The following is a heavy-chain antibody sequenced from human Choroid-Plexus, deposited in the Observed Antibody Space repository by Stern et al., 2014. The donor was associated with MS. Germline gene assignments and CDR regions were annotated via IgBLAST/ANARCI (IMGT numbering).Heavy chain of an antibody. CDR1: GFTFSNFG. J-gene: IGHJ4*02. CDR2: ISYDGSDK. Sequence: QVQLVESGGGVAQPGRPLILSCAASGFTFSNFGMHWVRQAPGKGLEWVALISYDGSDKYYADSVKGRFTIFRDNSKNTLYMHMNSLRAEDTAVYYCAKDRQWSTYFFDYWGQGCLVTVSS. D-gene: IGHD2-15*01. CDR3: AKDRQWSTYFFDY. V-gene: IGHV3-30*18.